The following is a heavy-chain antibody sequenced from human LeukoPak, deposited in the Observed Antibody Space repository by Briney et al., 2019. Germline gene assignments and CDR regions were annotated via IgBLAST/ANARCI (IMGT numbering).Heavy chain of an antibody. D-gene: IGHD2-15*01. J-gene: IGHJ4*02. V-gene: IGHV1-69*13. CDR3: ARDGQFSGNFDY. CDR1: GGTSSSYA. Sequence: SVKLSCKASGGTSSSYAISWVRQSPGQGREWMGGIIPIFGTANYAQKFQGRVTITADQTTSTAYMELSSLRSEDTAVYYCARDGQFSGNFDYWGQGTLVTVSS. CDR2: IIPIFGTA.